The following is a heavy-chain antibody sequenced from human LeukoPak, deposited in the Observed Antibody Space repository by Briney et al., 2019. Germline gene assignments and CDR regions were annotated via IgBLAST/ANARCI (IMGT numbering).Heavy chain of an antibody. CDR2: ISSSGSSK. Sequence: PPGGSLRLSCVASGFTLRSYAMSWVRQAPGKGLEWVSYISSSGSSKYYADSVKGRFTISRDNAENSLYLHMNSLRAEDTAVYYCARDEVNCSRTSCYSRVDYWGQGTLVTVSS. CDR1: GFTLRSYA. J-gene: IGHJ4*02. V-gene: IGHV3-48*03. D-gene: IGHD2-2*01. CDR3: ARDEVNCSRTSCYSRVDY.